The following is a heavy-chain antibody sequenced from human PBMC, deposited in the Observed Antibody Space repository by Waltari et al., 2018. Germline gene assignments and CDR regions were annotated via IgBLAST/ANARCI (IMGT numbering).Heavy chain of an antibody. Sequence: EMQLVESEGGLVQPGGSLTLSCTDSGFDVNRNYMIWVRQAPGKGPEWVSVLYSDGRTFYADSVKDRFTISRHDSKNTLYLQLNSLTPDDTAVYYCARGFTLILGPWGQGALVTVSS. CDR1: GFDVNRNY. J-gene: IGHJ5*02. D-gene: IGHD3-16*01. CDR3: ARGFTLILGP. CDR2: LYSDGRT. V-gene: IGHV3-53*04.